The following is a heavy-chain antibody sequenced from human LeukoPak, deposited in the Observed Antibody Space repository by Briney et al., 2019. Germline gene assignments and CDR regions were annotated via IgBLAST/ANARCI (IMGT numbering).Heavy chain of an antibody. CDR2: ISAYNGNT. D-gene: IGHD4-17*01. J-gene: IGHJ4*02. V-gene: IGHV1-18*01. Sequence: GASVKVSCKASGYTFTSYGISWVRQAPGQGLEWMGWISAYNGNTNYAQKLQGRVTMTTDTSTSTAYMELRSLRSDDTAVYYCARERDGDRGSGDYDYWGQGTLVTVSS. CDR3: ARERDGDRGSGDYDY. CDR1: GYTFTSYG.